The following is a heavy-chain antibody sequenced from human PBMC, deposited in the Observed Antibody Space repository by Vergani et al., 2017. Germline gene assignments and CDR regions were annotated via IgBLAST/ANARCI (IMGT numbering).Heavy chain of an antibody. CDR1: GGSISSGSYY. Sequence: QVQLQESGPGLVKPSQTLSLTCTVSGGSISSGSYYWSWIRQPAGKGLEWIGRIYTSGSTNYNPSLKSRVTMSVDTSKNQFSLKLSSVTAADTAVYYCARGFQHYYDSSGYYFDYWGQGTLVTVSS. D-gene: IGHD3-22*01. J-gene: IGHJ4*02. CDR2: IYTSGST. V-gene: IGHV4-61*02. CDR3: ARGFQHYYDSSGYYFDY.